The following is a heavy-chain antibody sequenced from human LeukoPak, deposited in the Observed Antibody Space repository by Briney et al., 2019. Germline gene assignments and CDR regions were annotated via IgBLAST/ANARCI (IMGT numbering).Heavy chain of an antibody. J-gene: IGHJ4*02. D-gene: IGHD3-22*01. CDR2: IFYTGYT. CDR1: GGSIRSSYYY. Sequence: SETLSLTCTVSGGSIRSSYYYWVWIRQFPGKELEWMGNIFYTGYTHYNPSLSSRVTMSLDTSKNQLSLRLTSVTAADTAVYYCANYYDSSGYYLTWGQGILVTVSS. V-gene: IGHV4-39*07. CDR3: ANYYDSSGYYLT.